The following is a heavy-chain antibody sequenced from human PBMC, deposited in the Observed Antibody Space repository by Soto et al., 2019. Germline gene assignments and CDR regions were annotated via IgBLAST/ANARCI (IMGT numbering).Heavy chain of an antibody. CDR1: GFTFSSYA. V-gene: IGHV3-23*01. J-gene: IGHJ4*02. D-gene: IGHD3-22*01. CDR2: ISSSSSYT. CDR3: ASSDRSGFGFDY. Sequence: GSLRLSCAASGFTFSSYAMSWVRQAPGKGLDWVSDISSSSSYTYYADSVKSRITINPDTSKNKFYLQLNSVTPEDTAVYYCASSDRSGFGFDYWGQGTLVTVSS.